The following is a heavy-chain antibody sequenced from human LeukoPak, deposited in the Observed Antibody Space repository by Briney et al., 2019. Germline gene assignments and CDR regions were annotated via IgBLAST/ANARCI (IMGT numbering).Heavy chain of an antibody. CDR3: ARSDYYDSSGYPDY. CDR2: INPKSGGT. Sequence: ASVTVSCKASGYTFTVYYMHWVRQAPGQGREWMGWINPKSGGTNYAQKFQGRVTMTRDTSISTAYMELSRLRSDDTAVYYCARSDYYDSSGYPDYWGQGTLVTVSS. CDR1: GYTFTVYY. V-gene: IGHV1-2*02. J-gene: IGHJ4*02. D-gene: IGHD3-22*01.